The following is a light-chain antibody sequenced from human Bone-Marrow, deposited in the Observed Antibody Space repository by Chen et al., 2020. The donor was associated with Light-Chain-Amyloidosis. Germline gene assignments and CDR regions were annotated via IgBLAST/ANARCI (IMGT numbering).Light chain of an antibody. CDR3: QVWDRSSDRPV. V-gene: IGLV3-21*02. J-gene: IGLJ3*02. CDR2: DDS. CDR1: NIGSTS. Sequence: SYVLTQPSSVSVAPGQTATIARGGNNIGSTSVHWYQQTPGQAPLLVVYDDSDRPSGIPERLSGSNSGNTATLPISRVEAGDEADYYCQVWDRSSDRPVFGGGTKLTVL.